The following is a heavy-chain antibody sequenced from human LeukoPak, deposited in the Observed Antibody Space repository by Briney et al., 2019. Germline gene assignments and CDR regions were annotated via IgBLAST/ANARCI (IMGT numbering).Heavy chain of an antibody. V-gene: IGHV3-23*01. CDR3: AKTNGYYSD. CDR2: ISGSGGTT. CDR1: GFTFSSYA. Sequence: PGGSLRLSCAASGFTFSSYAVSWVRQAPGKGLEWVSGISGSGGTTYYADSVKGRFTISRDNSKNSLSLQVSSLRAEDTAVYYCAKTNGYYSDWGQGTLVTVSS. D-gene: IGHD3-22*01. J-gene: IGHJ4*02.